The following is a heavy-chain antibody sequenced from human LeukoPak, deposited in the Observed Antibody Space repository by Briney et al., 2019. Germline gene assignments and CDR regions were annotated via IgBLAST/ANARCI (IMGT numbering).Heavy chain of an antibody. V-gene: IGHV1-18*01. Sequence: ASVTVSCTASGYTFTSYGISWVRQAPGQGLEWMGWISAYNGNTNYAQKFQGRVTMTRDTSTSTVYMELSSLRSEDTAVYYCARDSGELIDYWGQGTLVTVSS. J-gene: IGHJ4*02. D-gene: IGHD1-26*01. CDR1: GYTFTSYG. CDR2: ISAYNGNT. CDR3: ARDSGELIDY.